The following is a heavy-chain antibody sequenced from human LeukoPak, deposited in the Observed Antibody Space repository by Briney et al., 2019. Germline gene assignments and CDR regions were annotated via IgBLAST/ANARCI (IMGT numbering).Heavy chain of an antibody. CDR2: IKQDGSEK. V-gene: IGHV3-7*01. Sequence: GRSLRLSCAASGFSFSTYWMTWVRQAPGKGLEWVANIKQDGSEKYYVDSVKGRFTISKDNAMNSLYLQMNSLRAEDTAVYYCARPAGWGSLDYWGQGTLVTVSS. J-gene: IGHJ4*02. D-gene: IGHD7-27*01. CDR3: ARPAGWGSLDY. CDR1: GFSFSTYW.